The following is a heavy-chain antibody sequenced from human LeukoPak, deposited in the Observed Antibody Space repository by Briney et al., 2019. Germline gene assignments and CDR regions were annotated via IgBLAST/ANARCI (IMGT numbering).Heavy chain of an antibody. J-gene: IGHJ3*02. D-gene: IGHD6-13*01. CDR2: ISYDGSNK. Sequence: SGGSLRLSCAASGFTFSSYAMHWVRQAPGKGLEWVAVISYDGSNKYYADSVKGRFTISRDNSKNTLYPQMNSLRAEDTAVYYCARDPFIRPLYSRSLDAFDIWGQGTMVTVSS. CDR1: GFTFSSYA. CDR3: ARDPFIRPLYSRSLDAFDI. V-gene: IGHV3-30-3*01.